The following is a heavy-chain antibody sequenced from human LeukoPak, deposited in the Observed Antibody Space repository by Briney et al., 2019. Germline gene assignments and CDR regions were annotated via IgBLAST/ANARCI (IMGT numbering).Heavy chain of an antibody. CDR3: AKDRLKWELLPGPFDY. CDR1: GFTFSSYW. CDR2: IRYDGSNK. D-gene: IGHD1-26*01. J-gene: IGHJ4*02. Sequence: GGSLRLSCAASGFTFSSYWMSWVRQAPGKGLEWVAFIRYDGSNKYYADSVKGRFTISRDNSKNTLYLQMNSLRAEDTAVYYCAKDRLKWELLPGPFDYWGQGTLVTVSS. V-gene: IGHV3-30*02.